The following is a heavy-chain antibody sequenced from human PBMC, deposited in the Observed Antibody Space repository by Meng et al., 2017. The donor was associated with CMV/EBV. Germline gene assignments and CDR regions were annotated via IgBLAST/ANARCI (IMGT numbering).Heavy chain of an antibody. V-gene: IGHV1-69*01. D-gene: IGHD3-22*01. CDR3: ARDDGRGLLQNY. J-gene: IGHJ4*02. Sequence: GRLGAEVKKPGSLVKVSSEASGGPFSSYVICGGRQAPGQGHEWMGGIIPIFGTANAVQKFQGRVTITADESTSTDYMELSSIRYEDTAVYYCARDDGRGLLQNYWGQGTLVTVSS. CDR1: GGPFSSYV. CDR2: IIPIFGTA.